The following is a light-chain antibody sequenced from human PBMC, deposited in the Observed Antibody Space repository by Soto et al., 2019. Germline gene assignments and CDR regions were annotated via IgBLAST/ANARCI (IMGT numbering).Light chain of an antibody. CDR2: GAS. V-gene: IGKV3-15*01. Sequence: EIVMTQSPATLSVSPGERATLSCRASQSVSSNLAWYQQKPGQAPRLLIYGASTRATGIPARFSGSGSGTEFTLTTSGLQSEDSAVYYCQQFNDWPLDPMYTFGQGTKLEIK. CDR3: QQFNDWPLDPMYT. J-gene: IGKJ2*01. CDR1: QSVSSN.